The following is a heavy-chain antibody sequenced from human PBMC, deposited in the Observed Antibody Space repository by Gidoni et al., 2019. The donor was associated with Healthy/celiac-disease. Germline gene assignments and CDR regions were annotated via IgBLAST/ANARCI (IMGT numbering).Heavy chain of an antibody. J-gene: IGHJ4*02. CDR1: GGIFRSYA. V-gene: IGHV1-69*01. CDR3: ARVRVKYCSSTSCYDFDY. D-gene: IGHD2-2*01. CDR2: IIPIFGTA. Sequence: QVQLVQSGAEVKKPGSSVKVSCKASGGIFRSYAISWVRQAPGQGLEWMGGIIPIFGTANYAQKFQGRVTITADESTSTAYMELSSLRSEDTAVYYCARVRVKYCSSTSCYDFDYWGQGTLVTVSS.